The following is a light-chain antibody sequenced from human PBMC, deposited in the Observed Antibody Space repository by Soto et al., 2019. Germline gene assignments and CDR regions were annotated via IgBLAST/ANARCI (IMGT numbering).Light chain of an antibody. Sequence: DIQMTQSPSTLSASVGDRVTITCRASQSISSWLAWYQQKPGKAPKLLIYKASSLESGVPSRFSGSGSGTEFTLTISSLQPDDFATYYCQQYNSHSLTFGGGTKVDIK. CDR2: KAS. CDR3: QQYNSHSLT. J-gene: IGKJ4*01. V-gene: IGKV1-5*03. CDR1: QSISSW.